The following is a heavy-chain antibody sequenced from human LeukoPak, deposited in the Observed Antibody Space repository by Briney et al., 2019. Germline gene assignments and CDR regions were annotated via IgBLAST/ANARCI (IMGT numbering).Heavy chain of an antibody. D-gene: IGHD3-10*01. CDR2: ISSSSSYI. CDR3: AGDLISGSGSLGY. CDR1: GFTFSSYG. V-gene: IGHV3-21*01. J-gene: IGHJ4*02. Sequence: PGGSLRLSCAASGFTFSSYGMNWVRQAPGKGLEWVSSISSSSSYIYYADSVKGRFTISRDNAKTTLYLQVNSLRDEDTAVYYCAGDLISGSGSLGYWGQGTLVTVSS.